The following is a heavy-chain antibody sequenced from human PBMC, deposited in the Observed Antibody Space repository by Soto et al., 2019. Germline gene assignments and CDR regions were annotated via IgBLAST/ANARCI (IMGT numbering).Heavy chain of an antibody. J-gene: IGHJ6*02. CDR1: GGSISSYY. CDR3: ARVTEVAYYYYGMDV. CDR2: IYTSGST. D-gene: IGHD2-15*01. Sequence: SETLSLTCTVSGGSISSYYWSWIRQPAGKGLEWIGRIYTSGSTNYNPSLKSRVTMSVDTSRNQFSLKLSSVTAANTAVYYCARVTEVAYYYYGMDVWGQGTTVTVSS. V-gene: IGHV4-4*07.